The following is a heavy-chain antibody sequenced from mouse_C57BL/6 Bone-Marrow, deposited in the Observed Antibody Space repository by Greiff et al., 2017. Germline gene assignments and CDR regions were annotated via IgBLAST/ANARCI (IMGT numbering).Heavy chain of an antibody. Sequence: EVKVVESGGDLVKPGGSLKLSCAASGFTFSSYGMSWVRQTPDQRLEWVATISSGGSYTSYPDSVQGRFTISRDNAKNTLYLQMSSLKSEDTAVYYCARRGRRGYFDVWGTGTTVTVSS. J-gene: IGHJ1*03. CDR2: ISSGGSYT. V-gene: IGHV5-6*02. CDR1: GFTFSSYG. CDR3: ARRGRRGYFDV. D-gene: IGHD1-1*01.